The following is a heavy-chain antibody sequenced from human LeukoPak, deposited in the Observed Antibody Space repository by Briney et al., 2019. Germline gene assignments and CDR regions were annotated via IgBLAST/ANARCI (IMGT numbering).Heavy chain of an antibody. D-gene: IGHD3-10*01. CDR1: GFTFSNAW. CDR2: INEDGSEK. J-gene: IGHJ4*02. CDR3: ARLLVYGSGAEAFDY. V-gene: IGHV3-7*01. Sequence: GGSLRLSCAASGFTFSNAWTSWVRQAPGKGLEWVANINEDGSEKYYLDSVRGRFTISRDNAKNSLYLQMDSLRAEDTAVYYCARLLVYGSGAEAFDYWGQGALVTVSS.